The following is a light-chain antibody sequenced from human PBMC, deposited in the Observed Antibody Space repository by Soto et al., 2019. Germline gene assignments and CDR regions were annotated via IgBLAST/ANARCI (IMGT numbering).Light chain of an antibody. CDR2: KAS. J-gene: IGKJ2*01. CDR3: QQYGSSPPYT. CDR1: QTISSW. Sequence: DIQMTQSPSTLSGSVGDRVTITCRASQTISSWLAWYQQKPGKAPKLLIYKASTLKSGVPSRFSGSGSGTEFTLTISSLQPDDFAVYYCQQYGSSPPYTFGQGTKVDIK. V-gene: IGKV1-5*03.